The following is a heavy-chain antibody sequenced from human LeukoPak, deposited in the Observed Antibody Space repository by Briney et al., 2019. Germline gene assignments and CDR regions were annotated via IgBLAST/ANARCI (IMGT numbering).Heavy chain of an antibody. CDR3: ASQVSLRYFDWLPDY. D-gene: IGHD3-9*01. Sequence: SETLSLTCAVYGGSFSGYYWSWIRQPPGKGLEWIGEINHSGSTNYNPSLKSRVTISVDTSKNQFSLKLSSVTAADTAVYYCASQVSLRYFDWLPDYWGRGTLVTVSS. V-gene: IGHV4-34*01. CDR2: INHSGST. J-gene: IGHJ4*02. CDR1: GGSFSGYY.